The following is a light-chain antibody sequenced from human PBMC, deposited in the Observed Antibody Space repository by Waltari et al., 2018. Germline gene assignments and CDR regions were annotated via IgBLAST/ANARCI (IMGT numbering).Light chain of an antibody. V-gene: IGLV1-51*01. Sequence: QSVLTQPPSVAAAPGQKVTISFPGSSSNIGTNYVSWYQQPPGTAPKLLIYDNNKRPSGIPDRFSGSKSGTSATLGITGLQTGDEADYYCGTWDSSLSAGVFGGGTKLTVL. J-gene: IGLJ2*01. CDR1: SSNIGTNY. CDR3: GTWDSSLSAGV. CDR2: DNN.